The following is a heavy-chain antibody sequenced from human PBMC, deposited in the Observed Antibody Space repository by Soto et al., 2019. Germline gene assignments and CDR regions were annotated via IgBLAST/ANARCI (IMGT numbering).Heavy chain of an antibody. CDR2: ISAYNGNT. CDR3: ARDRLDDFWSGYYTYYYGMDV. D-gene: IGHD3-3*01. CDR1: GYTFTSYG. V-gene: IGHV1-18*04. Sequence: ASVKVSCKASGYTFTSYGISCVRQAPGQGLEWMGWISAYNGNTNYAQKLQGRVTMTTDTSTSTAYMELRSLRSDDTAVYYCARDRLDDFWSGYYTYYYGMDVWGQGTTVTVSS. J-gene: IGHJ6*02.